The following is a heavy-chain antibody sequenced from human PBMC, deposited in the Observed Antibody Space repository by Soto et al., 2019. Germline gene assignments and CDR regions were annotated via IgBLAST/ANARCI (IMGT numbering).Heavy chain of an antibody. Sequence: GGSLRLSCAASGFTFSGYAMHWVRQAPGKGLEWVAVISYDGSNKYYADSVMGRFTISRDNSKNTLYLQMNSLRAEDTAVYYCARGPGHQDYYGMDVWGQGTTVTVSS. J-gene: IGHJ6*02. V-gene: IGHV3-30-3*01. CDR1: GFTFSGYA. CDR3: ARGPGHQDYYGMDV. CDR2: ISYDGSNK.